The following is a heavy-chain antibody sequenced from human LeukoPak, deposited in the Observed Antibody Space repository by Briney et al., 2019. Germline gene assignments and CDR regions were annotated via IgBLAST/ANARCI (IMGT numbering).Heavy chain of an antibody. Sequence: SETLSLTCSVSAGSIFSTTFYWGWIRQPPGKGLEWIGSMYYDGSTYYNPSLKSRVSISVDTSNNQFSLTSVTAADTAVYFCARRSDSGSDDGEDYFDFWGQGTLVTVSS. CDR2: MYYDGST. D-gene: IGHD1-26*01. J-gene: IGHJ4*02. V-gene: IGHV4-39*01. CDR3: ARRSDSGSDDGEDYFDF. CDR1: AGSIFSTTFY.